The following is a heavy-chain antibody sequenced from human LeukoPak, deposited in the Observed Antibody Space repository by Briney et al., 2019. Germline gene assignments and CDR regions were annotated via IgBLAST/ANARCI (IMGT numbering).Heavy chain of an antibody. D-gene: IGHD6-6*01. V-gene: IGHV3-7*03. J-gene: IGHJ5*02. Sequence: GGSLRLSCAASGFTFSSYWMSWVRQAPGKGLEWVANIKQDGSEKYYVDSVKGRFTISRDNAKNSLYLQMQSLRAEDTAVYYCAKGSIAAWFAPWGQGTLVTVSS. CDR1: GFTFSSYW. CDR3: AKGSIAAWFAP. CDR2: IKQDGSEK.